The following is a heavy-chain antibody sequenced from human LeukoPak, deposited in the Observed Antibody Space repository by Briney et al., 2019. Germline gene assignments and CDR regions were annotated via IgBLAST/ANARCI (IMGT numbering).Heavy chain of an antibody. J-gene: IGHJ5*02. D-gene: IGHD3-10*01. CDR3: ARDSITMVRGPNWFDP. CDR1: GGSISSYY. Sequence: PSETLSLTCTVSGGSISSYYWSWIRQPAGKGLEWIGRIYTSGSTNYNPSLKSRVTMSVDTSKNQFSLKLSSVTAADTAVYYCARDSITMVRGPNWFDPWGQGTLVTVSS. V-gene: IGHV4-4*07. CDR2: IYTSGST.